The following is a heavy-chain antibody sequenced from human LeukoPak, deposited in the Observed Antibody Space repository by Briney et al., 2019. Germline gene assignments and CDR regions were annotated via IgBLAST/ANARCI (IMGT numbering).Heavy chain of an antibody. D-gene: IGHD2-2*03. V-gene: IGHV3-30*02. Sequence: GGSLRLSCAASGFTFSSYCMHWVRQAPGKGLEWVAFIRYDGSNKYYAASVKGRFTISRDNDKNSLYLQMNSLRAEDTAVYYCARVAGYCSSTSCYADYWGQGTLVTVSS. CDR1: GFTFSSYC. CDR2: IRYDGSNK. J-gene: IGHJ4*02. CDR3: ARVAGYCSSTSCYADY.